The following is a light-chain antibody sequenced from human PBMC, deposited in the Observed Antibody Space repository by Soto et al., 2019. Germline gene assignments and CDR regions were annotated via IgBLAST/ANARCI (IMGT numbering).Light chain of an antibody. CDR2: GTG. V-gene: IGKV3-20*01. CDR1: ESVSSHY. J-gene: IGKJ4*01. Sequence: PGERATLSCRASESVSSHYIGWYQQRRCQAPRPLIYGTGNRAPCIPDRFSGDGAGTDFTLTITKLEPEDFAVYYCQHYGSSVTFGGGTKVDIK. CDR3: QHYGSSVT.